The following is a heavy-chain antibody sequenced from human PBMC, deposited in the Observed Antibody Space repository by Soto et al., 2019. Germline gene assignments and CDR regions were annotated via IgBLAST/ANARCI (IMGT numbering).Heavy chain of an antibody. V-gene: IGHV3-23*01. Sequence: EEQLLESGGDLVQPGGSLRLSCAASGFTFSSYAMSWVRQAPGKGLEWISSISASGSNSYHADSVKGRFTISRDNSKNTLYLQMNSLRAEDTAVYYCARDFMAAAVPSDAFDIWGQGTMVTVSS. CDR1: GFTFSSYA. CDR2: ISASGSNS. J-gene: IGHJ3*02. D-gene: IGHD6-13*01. CDR3: ARDFMAAAVPSDAFDI.